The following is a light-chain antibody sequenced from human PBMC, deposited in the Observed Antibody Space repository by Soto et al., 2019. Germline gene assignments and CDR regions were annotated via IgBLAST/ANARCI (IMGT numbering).Light chain of an antibody. Sequence: DIQMTQSPSTLSASVGDTVTFTCRASQTVSSWLAWYQQKPGEAPKLLIYKASALKRGVPSRFSGSGSGTKFTLTIASLQPDDFATYYCQHYDSYSEAFGQGTKVDIK. CDR2: KAS. CDR3: QHYDSYSEA. CDR1: QTVSSW. J-gene: IGKJ1*01. V-gene: IGKV1-5*03.